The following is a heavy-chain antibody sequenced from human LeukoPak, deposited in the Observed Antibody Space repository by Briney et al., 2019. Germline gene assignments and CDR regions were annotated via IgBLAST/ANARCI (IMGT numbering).Heavy chain of an antibody. V-gene: IGHV4-34*01. CDR1: GGSFSGYY. J-gene: IGHJ3*02. CDR3: ARGRDSGWYLDAFDI. CDR2: INHSGST. Sequence: SETLSLTCAVYGGSFSGYYWSWIRQPPGKGLEWIGEINHSGSTNYNPSLKSRVTISVDTSKNQFSLKLSSVTAADTAVYYCARGRDSGWYLDAFDIWGQGTMVTVSS. D-gene: IGHD6-19*01.